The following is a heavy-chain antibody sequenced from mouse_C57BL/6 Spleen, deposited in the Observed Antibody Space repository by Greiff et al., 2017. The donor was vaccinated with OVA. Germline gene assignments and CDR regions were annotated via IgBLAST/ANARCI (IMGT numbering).Heavy chain of an antibody. Sequence: VKLQQPGAELVRPGSSVKLSCKASGYTFTSYWMDWVKQRPGQGLEWIGNIYPSDSETHYNQKFKDKATLTVDKSSSTAYMQLSSLTSEDSAVYYCARDDSHWYFDVWGTGTTVTVSS. D-gene: IGHD2-4*01. CDR1: GYTFTSYW. J-gene: IGHJ1*03. CDR2: IYPSDSET. CDR3: ARDDSHWYFDV. V-gene: IGHV1-61*01.